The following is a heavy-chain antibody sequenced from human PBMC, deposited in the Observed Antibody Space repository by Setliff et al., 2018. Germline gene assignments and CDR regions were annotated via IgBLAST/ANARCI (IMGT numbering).Heavy chain of an antibody. Sequence: KPSETLSLTCTVSGGSISSSSYYWGWIRQPPGKGLEWIGSIYYSGSTYYNPSLKSRVTISVDTSKNQFSLKLSSVTAADTAVYYCARGAGSVDYWGQGTLVTVSS. CDR1: GGSISSSSYY. J-gene: IGHJ4*02. V-gene: IGHV4-39*07. CDR3: ARGAGSVDY. CDR2: IYYSGST.